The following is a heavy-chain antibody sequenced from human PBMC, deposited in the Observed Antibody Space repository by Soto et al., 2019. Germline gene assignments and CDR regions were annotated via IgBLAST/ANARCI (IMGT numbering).Heavy chain of an antibody. CDR3: ARRAWENSDAFDI. CDR1: GYGFSSCG. J-gene: IGHJ3*02. Sequence: ASVKVSCKASGYGFSSCGIAWVRQAPGQGLEWMGWISSYNRNTRYAQRLQGRVSMTTDSSASTAYMELRSLRSDDTAVYYCARRAWENSDAFDIWGQGTMVTVSS. D-gene: IGHD1-26*01. CDR2: ISSYNRNT. V-gene: IGHV1-18*04.